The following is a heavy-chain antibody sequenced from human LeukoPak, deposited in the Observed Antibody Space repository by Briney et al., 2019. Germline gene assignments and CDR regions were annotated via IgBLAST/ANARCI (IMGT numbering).Heavy chain of an antibody. V-gene: IGHV1-18*01. CDR1: GYTFTSYG. CDR3: ARDENYYDSSGYYYVRGYYYYGMDV. J-gene: IGHJ6*02. CDR2: ISAYNGNT. Sequence: GASVKVSCKASGYTFTSYGISWVRQAPGQGLEWMGWISAYNGNTNYAQKLQGRVTMTTDTSTSTAYMELRSLRSDDTAVYYCARDENYYDSSGYYYVRGYYYYGMDVWGQGTTVTVSS. D-gene: IGHD3-22*01.